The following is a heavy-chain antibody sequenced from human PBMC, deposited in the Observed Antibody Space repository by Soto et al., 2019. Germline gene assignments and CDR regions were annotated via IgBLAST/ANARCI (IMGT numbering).Heavy chain of an antibody. Sequence: SEIMCHSCAVYGGSISDYDWSWISKPPGKGLEWIGEINHSGSTNYHPSLKSRVTISVDTSKNQFSLKLSSVTAADTAVYYCARAIRGVIDYWGQGTLVTVSS. CDR2: INHSGST. V-gene: IGHV4-34*01. CDR1: GGSISDYD. J-gene: IGHJ4*02. D-gene: IGHD3-10*01. CDR3: ARAIRGVIDY.